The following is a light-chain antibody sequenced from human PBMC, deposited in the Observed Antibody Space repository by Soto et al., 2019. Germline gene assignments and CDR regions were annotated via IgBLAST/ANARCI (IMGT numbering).Light chain of an antibody. V-gene: IGKV1-39*01. CDR1: QSISSY. CDR3: QQSYNMPVT. Sequence: DIPMTQSPSSLSASVGDRVTITCRASQSISSYLNWYQQKPGKAPNLLIYAASNLQSGVPSRFSGSGSGTDFTLTISSLQPEDFATYYCQQSYNMPVTFGQGTRLEI. J-gene: IGKJ5*01. CDR2: AAS.